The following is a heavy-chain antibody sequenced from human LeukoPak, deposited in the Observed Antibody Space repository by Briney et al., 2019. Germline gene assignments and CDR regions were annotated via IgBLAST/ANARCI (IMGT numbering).Heavy chain of an antibody. CDR2: ISSSSSYI. Sequence: PGGSLRLSCAASGFTFSSYSMNWVRQAPGKGLEWVSSISSSSSYIYYADSVKGRFTISRDNAKNSLYLQMNSLRAEDTAVYYCARDMRSNGYYQPLDYWGQGTLVTVSS. CDR1: GFTFSSYS. CDR3: ARDMRSNGYYQPLDY. D-gene: IGHD3-22*01. J-gene: IGHJ4*02. V-gene: IGHV3-21*01.